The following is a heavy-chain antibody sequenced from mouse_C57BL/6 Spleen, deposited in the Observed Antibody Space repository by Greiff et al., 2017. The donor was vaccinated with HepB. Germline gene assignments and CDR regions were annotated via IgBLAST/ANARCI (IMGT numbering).Heavy chain of an antibody. CDR1: GFTFSDYG. Sequence: EVQLVESGGGLVKPGGSPKLSCAASGFTFSDYGMHWVRQAPEKGLEWVAYISSGSSTIYYADTVKGRFTISRDNAKNTLFLQMTSLRSEDTAMYYCARRLYSNYEGVYAMDYWGQGTSVTVSS. J-gene: IGHJ4*01. CDR2: ISSGSSTI. CDR3: ARRLYSNYEGVYAMDY. D-gene: IGHD2-5*01. V-gene: IGHV5-17*01.